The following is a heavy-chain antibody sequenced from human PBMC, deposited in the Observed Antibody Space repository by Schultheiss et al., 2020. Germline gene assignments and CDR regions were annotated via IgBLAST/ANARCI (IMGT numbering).Heavy chain of an antibody. CDR3: ARALRMVRGVLNYYYYYGMDV. CDR2: INTNTGNP. CDR1: GYTFNSYG. J-gene: IGHJ6*02. V-gene: IGHV7-4-1*02. Sequence: ASVKVSCKASGYTFNSYGVTWVRQAPGQGLEWMGWINTNTGNPTYAQGFTGRFVFSLDTSVSTANLQISSLKAEDTAVYYCARALRMVRGVLNYYYYYGMDVWGQGTTVTVSS. D-gene: IGHD3-10*01.